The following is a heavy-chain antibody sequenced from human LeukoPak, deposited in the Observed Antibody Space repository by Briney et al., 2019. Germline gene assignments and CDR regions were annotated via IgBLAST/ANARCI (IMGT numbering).Heavy chain of an antibody. CDR3: AREPYYDSSGYSPDY. D-gene: IGHD3-22*01. CDR2: ISSSGSFI. V-gene: IGHV3-21*05. Sequence: GGPLRLSCAASGFTFSSYTMNWIRQAPGKGLEWVSYISSSGSFIYYADSVEGRFTISRDNAKNSLYLHMNSLRAEDTALYYCAREPYYDSSGYSPDYWGQGTLVTVSS. CDR1: GFTFSSYT. J-gene: IGHJ4*02.